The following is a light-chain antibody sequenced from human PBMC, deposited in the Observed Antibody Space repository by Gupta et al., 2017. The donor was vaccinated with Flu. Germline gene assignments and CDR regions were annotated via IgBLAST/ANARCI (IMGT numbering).Light chain of an antibody. CDR1: QGIGTW. V-gene: IGKV1D-12*01. J-gene: IGKJ2*01. CDR3: QQTDSFPYT. CDR2: AAS. Sequence: DTRMTRSPSFFLHLLGDTITITCRASQGIGTWSAWYQQKPGKAPKLLIYAASSLQSGVPSRFSGSGSGTDFTLTITSLQPDDFATYYCQQTDSFPYTFGQGTKLEF.